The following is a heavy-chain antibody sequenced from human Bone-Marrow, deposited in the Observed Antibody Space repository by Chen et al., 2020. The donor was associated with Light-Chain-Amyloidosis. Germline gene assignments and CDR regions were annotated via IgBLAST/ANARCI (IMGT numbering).Heavy chain of an antibody. Sequence: VESGGGVVQPGRCLRLSCAASGFTFSSYAMYWVRQAPGKGLEWLAFISYDGSRVSYAGSLKGRFTISRDQSKRKLYLQMNSLGPEDTALYYCARERDGRGLDYWGQGTLVSVST. V-gene: IGHV3-30*03. D-gene: IGHD3-10*01. CDR2: ISYDGSRV. CDR1: GFTFSSYA. J-gene: IGHJ4*02. CDR3: ARERDGRGLDY.